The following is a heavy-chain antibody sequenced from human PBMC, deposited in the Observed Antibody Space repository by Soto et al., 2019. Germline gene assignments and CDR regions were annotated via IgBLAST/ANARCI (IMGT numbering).Heavy chain of an antibody. V-gene: IGHV4-39*01. CDR2: IYYSGGT. D-gene: IGHD3-10*01. Sequence: SETLSLTCTVSGGSISSSSYYWGWVRQPPGKGLEWIGSIYYSGGTYYNPSLKSRVTISGDTSKNQFSLKLSSVTAADTALYYCARYGSSFYFDYWGQGTLVTVS. CDR1: GGSISSSSYY. CDR3: ARYGSSFYFDY. J-gene: IGHJ4*02.